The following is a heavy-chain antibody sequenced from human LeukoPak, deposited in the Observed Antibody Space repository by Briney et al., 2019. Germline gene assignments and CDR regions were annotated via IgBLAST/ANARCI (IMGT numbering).Heavy chain of an antibody. Sequence: GASVKVSCKASGYTLTGYYMHWVRQAPGQGLEWMGWINPNSGGTNYAQKFQGRVTMTRDTSISTAYMELSRLRSDDTAVYYCARGTVYGDYVFDYWGQGTLVTVSS. D-gene: IGHD4-17*01. CDR2: INPNSGGT. J-gene: IGHJ4*02. CDR1: GYTLTGYY. CDR3: ARGTVYGDYVFDY. V-gene: IGHV1-2*02.